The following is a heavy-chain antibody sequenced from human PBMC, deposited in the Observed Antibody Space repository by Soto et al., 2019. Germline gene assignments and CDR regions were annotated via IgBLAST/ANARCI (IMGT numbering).Heavy chain of an antibody. CDR2: IHYSGNT. CDR3: ARQSSGWYEDRFDP. J-gene: IGHJ5*02. CDR1: GDSISSNSYY. V-gene: IGHV4-39*01. D-gene: IGHD6-19*01. Sequence: PSETLSLTCTVSGDSISSNSYYWGWIRQPPGKGLEWIGSIHYSGNTYYNPSLKSRVTISVDTSKNQFSLRLSSVTAADAAAYYCARQSSGWYEDRFDPWGQGAPVTVS.